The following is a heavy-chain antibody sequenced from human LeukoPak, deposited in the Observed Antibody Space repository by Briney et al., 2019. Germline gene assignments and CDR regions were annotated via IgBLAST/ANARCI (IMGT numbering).Heavy chain of an antibody. CDR2: ISYDGHNE. V-gene: IGHV3-30*18. CDR3: AKGIGYGGMDV. D-gene: IGHD5-12*01. CDR1: GFIFTNYF. J-gene: IGHJ6*02. Sequence: GGSLRLSCAASGFIFTNYFMSWVRQAPGKGLEWVAVISYDGHNEYYADSVKGRFTISRDNSKNTVLLQMNSLRVEDTAVYYCAKGIGYGGMDVWGQGTTLIVSS.